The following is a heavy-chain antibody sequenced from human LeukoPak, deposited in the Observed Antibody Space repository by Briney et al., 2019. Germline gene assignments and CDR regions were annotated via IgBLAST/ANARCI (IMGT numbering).Heavy chain of an antibody. J-gene: IGHJ4*02. Sequence: PSETLSLTCTVSGGSISSSSYYWGWIRQPPGKGLEWIGSIYYGGSTYYNPSLKSRVTISVDTSKNQFSLKLSSVTAADTAVYHCARGQYSSSSIWGQGTLVTVSS. D-gene: IGHD6-6*01. CDR3: ARGQYSSSSI. CDR1: GGSISSSSYY. CDR2: IYYGGST. V-gene: IGHV4-39*01.